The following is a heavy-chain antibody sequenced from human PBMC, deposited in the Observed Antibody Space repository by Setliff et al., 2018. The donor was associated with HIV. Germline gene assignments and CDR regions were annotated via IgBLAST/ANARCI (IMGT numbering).Heavy chain of an antibody. CDR1: GGSFNGYY. CDR2: INHSGST. CDR3: ARDRSDYYNLPGYFDH. V-gene: IGHV4-34*09. Sequence: PSETLSLTCAVYGGSFNGYYWSWIRQPPGKGLEWVGEINHSGSTNYNPSLKSRVTISVDTSRNQFSLKLSSVTAADTAVYYCARDRSDYYNLPGYFDHWGQGTPVTVSS. J-gene: IGHJ4*02. D-gene: IGHD3-3*01.